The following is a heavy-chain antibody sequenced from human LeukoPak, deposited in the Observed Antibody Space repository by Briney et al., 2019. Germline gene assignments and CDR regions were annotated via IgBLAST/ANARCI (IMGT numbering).Heavy chain of an antibody. V-gene: IGHV3-23*01. CDR3: AKGCGSYGQTPLFDY. J-gene: IGHJ4*02. CDR1: RFTFSSHW. D-gene: IGHD5-18*01. CDR2: ISGSGGST. Sequence: PGGSLRLSCAASRFTFSSHWMHWARQAPGKGLEWDSAISGSGGSTYYADSVKGRFTISRDNSKNTLYLQMNSLRAEDTAVYYCAKGCGSYGQTPLFDYWGQGTLVTVSS.